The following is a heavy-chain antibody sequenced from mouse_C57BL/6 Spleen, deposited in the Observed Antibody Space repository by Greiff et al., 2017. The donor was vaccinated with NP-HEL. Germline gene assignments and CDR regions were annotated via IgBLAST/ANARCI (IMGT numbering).Heavy chain of an antibody. J-gene: IGHJ4*01. CDR1: GYTFTSYW. CDR3: ARNYGSRCYYAMGD. V-gene: IGHV1-72*01. D-gene: IGHD1-1*01. Sequence: QVQLQQPGAELVKPGASVKLSCKASGYTFTSYWMHWVKQRPGRGLEWIGRIDPNSGGTKYNEKFKSKATLTVDKPSSTAYMQLSSLTSEDSAVYCGARNYGSRCYYAMGDWGQGTSVTVAS. CDR2: IDPNSGGT.